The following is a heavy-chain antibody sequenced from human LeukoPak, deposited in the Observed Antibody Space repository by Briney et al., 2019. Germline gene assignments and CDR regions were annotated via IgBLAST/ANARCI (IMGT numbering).Heavy chain of an antibody. CDR2: IYSGGST. D-gene: IGHD3-10*01. V-gene: IGHV3-53*01. Sequence: GGSLRLSCAASGFTVSSNYMSWVRQAPGKGLKWVSVIYSGGSTYYADSVKGRFTISRDNSKNTLYLQMNSLRAEDTAVYYCARAKGVRGVLKSRHNDYWGQGTLVTVSS. CDR1: GFTVSSNY. J-gene: IGHJ4*02. CDR3: ARAKGVRGVLKSRHNDY.